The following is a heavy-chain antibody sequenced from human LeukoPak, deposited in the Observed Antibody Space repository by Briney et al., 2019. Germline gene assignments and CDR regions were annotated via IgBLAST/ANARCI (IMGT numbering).Heavy chain of an antibody. Sequence: PGGSLRLSCSASGFTFSSYAMSWVRQAPGKGLEWVSTISSSGGSTYYRDSVKGRFTISRDNSRDTLYLQMNRLRAEDTAVYYCARVGYSGIAGRDGYNPGTRWGQGTLVTVSS. V-gene: IGHV3-23*01. CDR1: GFTFSSYA. CDR3: ARVGYSGIAGRDGYNPGTR. CDR2: ISSSGGST. J-gene: IGHJ4*02. D-gene: IGHD5-24*01.